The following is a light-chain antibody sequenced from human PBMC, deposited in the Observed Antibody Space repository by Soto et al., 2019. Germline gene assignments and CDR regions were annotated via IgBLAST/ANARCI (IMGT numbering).Light chain of an antibody. V-gene: IGKV3-20*01. CDR2: GAS. J-gene: IGKJ1*01. CDR3: QQYGNSPQT. CDR1: QSVNSSY. Sequence: EIVLTQSPGTLSLSPGERVTLSCRASQSVNSSYLAWYQHKPGQAPRLLIYGASTRATGIPDRFSGSGSGTDFTLTIARLEPGDFAVYYCQQYGNSPQTCGQGTRWIS.